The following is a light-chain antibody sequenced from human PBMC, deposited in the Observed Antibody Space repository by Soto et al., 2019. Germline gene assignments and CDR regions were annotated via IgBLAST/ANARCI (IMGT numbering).Light chain of an antibody. CDR3: SSYAGSTNYV. CDR2: EVS. V-gene: IGLV2-8*01. Sequence: QSALTQPPSAAGSPGQSVTISCTGTSSDVGGYNYVSWYQQQPGKAPKLMIYEVSKRPSGVPDRFSGSKSGNTASLTVSGLQAEDEADYYCSSYAGSTNYVFGTGTKVTVL. CDR1: SSDVGGYNY. J-gene: IGLJ1*01.